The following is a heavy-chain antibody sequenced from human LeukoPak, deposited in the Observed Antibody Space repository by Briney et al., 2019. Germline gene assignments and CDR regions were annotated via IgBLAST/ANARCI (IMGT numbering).Heavy chain of an antibody. D-gene: IGHD2-2*01. CDR1: GFTFSSYW. J-gene: IGHJ4*02. CDR2: INSDGSST. V-gene: IGHV3-74*01. CDR3: ASSGHIVVVPAANDY. Sequence: PGGSLRLSCAASGFTFSSYWMHWVRQAPGKGLVWVSRINSDGSSTSYADSVKGRFTISRDNAKNTLYLQMNSLRAEDTAVYYCASSGHIVVVPAANDYWGQGTLVTVSS.